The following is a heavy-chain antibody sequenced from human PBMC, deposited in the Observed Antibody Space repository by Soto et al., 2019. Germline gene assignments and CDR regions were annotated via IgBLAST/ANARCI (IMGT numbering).Heavy chain of an antibody. D-gene: IGHD3-22*01. CDR1: GGSISSSSYY. CDR2: IYYSGST. CDR3: AITRVENHYYGGRDV. Sequence: SETLSLTSPVSGGSISSSSYYWGWIQQPPGKGLEWIGSIYYSGSTYYNPSLKSRVTISVDTSKNQLSLTMTSVTAADTAVYYCAITRVENHYYGGRDVWGQGTTVTVSS. V-gene: IGHV4-39*07. J-gene: IGHJ6*02.